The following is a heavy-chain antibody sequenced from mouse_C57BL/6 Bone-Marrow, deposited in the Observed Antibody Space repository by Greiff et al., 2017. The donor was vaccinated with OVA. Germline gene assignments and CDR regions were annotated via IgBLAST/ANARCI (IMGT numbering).Heavy chain of an antibody. Sequence: VQLKESGGDLVKPGGSLKLSCAASGFTFSSYGMSWVRQTPDKRLEWVATISSGGSYTYYPDRVKGRFTISRDNEKNTLYLQRSSLKSEDTAMYYCARHGDYGSFFDYWGQGTTLTVSS. J-gene: IGHJ2*01. CDR3: ARHGDYGSFFDY. CDR2: ISSGGSYT. D-gene: IGHD1-1*01. CDR1: GFTFSSYG. V-gene: IGHV5-6*01.